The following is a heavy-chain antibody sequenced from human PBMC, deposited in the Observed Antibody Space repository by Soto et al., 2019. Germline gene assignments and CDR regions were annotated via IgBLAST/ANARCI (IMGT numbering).Heavy chain of an antibody. D-gene: IGHD3-10*02. Sequence: VKVSCKASGGTLNNYAINWVRQAPGQGLEWMGGILPVSAPPDYAQKFQGRVSITADHSTSTVYMELSRLKSDDTAVYFCATDSNYNVSNSFWGQGTLVTVSS. CDR3: ATDSNYNVSNSF. V-gene: IGHV1-69*13. J-gene: IGHJ4*02. CDR1: GGTLNNYA. CDR2: ILPVSAPP.